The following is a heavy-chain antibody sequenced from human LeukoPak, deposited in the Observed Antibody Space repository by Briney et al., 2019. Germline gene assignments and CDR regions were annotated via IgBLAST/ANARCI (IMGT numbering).Heavy chain of an antibody. Sequence: GGSLRLSCAASGFTFSSYAMHWVRQAPGKGLEWVAVISYDGSNKYYADSVKGRFTISRDNSKNTLYLQMNSLRAEDTAVYYCARVELELTRVFDYWGQGTLVTVSS. V-gene: IGHV3-30-3*01. CDR2: ISYDGSNK. CDR3: ARVELELTRVFDY. D-gene: IGHD1-7*01. J-gene: IGHJ4*02. CDR1: GFTFSSYA.